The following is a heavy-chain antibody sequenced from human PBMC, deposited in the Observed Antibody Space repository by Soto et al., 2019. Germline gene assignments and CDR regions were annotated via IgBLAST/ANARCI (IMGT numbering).Heavy chain of an antibody. CDR3: ARDQTGYGGQGLDAFDI. D-gene: IGHD4-17*01. CDR2: IIPIPDIT. CDR1: GGTFSSYA. J-gene: IGHJ3*02. Sequence: SVKVSCKASGGTFSSYAITWVRQAPGQGLEWMGRIIPIPDITNYAQKFQGRVTITADKSTDTAYKKLSSLRSENTAVYYCARDQTGYGGQGLDAFDIWGQGTMVTVSS. V-gene: IGHV1-69*04.